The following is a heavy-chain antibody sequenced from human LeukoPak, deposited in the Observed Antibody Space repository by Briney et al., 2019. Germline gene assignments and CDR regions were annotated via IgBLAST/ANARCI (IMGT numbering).Heavy chain of an antibody. J-gene: IGHJ3*02. CDR3: AKLSTQYSSSTGAFDI. D-gene: IGHD6-6*01. CDR2: IKEDGSEK. Sequence: GGSLRLSCAASGFIFSKCWMSWVRQAPGKGLEWVANIKEDGSEKYYVDSVKGRFIISRDNGENSLYLQMNSLRAEDTAVYYCAKLSTQYSSSTGAFDIWGQGTMVTVSS. CDR1: GFIFSKCW. V-gene: IGHV3-7*03.